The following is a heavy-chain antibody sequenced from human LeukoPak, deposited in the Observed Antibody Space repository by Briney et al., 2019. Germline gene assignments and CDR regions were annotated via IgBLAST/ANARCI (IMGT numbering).Heavy chain of an antibody. D-gene: IGHD2-15*01. V-gene: IGHV3-48*03. Sequence: PGGSLRLSCAASGFTFSSYEMNWVRQAPGKGLEWVSYISSSGSTIYYADSVKGRFTISRDNAKNSLYLQMNSLRAEDTAVYYCAKRADVVVVVAAVDYWGQGTLVIVSS. CDR2: ISSSGSTI. CDR1: GFTFSSYE. J-gene: IGHJ4*02. CDR3: AKRADVVVVVAAVDY.